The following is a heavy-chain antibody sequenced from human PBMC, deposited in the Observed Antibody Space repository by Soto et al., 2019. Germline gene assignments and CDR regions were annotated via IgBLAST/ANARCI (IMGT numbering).Heavy chain of an antibody. Sequence: ASVKVSCKASCYTFTSYGISWVRQAPGQGLEWMGWISAYNGNTNYAQKLQGRVTMTTDTSTSTAYMELRSLRSDDTAVYYCARVDIAVAGDYFDYWGQGTLVTVSS. CDR1: CYTFTSYG. D-gene: IGHD6-19*01. CDR2: ISAYNGNT. CDR3: ARVDIAVAGDYFDY. J-gene: IGHJ4*02. V-gene: IGHV1-18*01.